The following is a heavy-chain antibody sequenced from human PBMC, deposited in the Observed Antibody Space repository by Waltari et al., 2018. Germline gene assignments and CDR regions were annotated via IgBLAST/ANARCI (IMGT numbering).Heavy chain of an antibody. CDR2: IRDEGSKK. D-gene: IGHD3-16*01. V-gene: IGHV3-30*02. Sequence: QVQLVESGGGVVQPGGSLRLSCAASGFTFSSYGMHWVRQAPGKGLEWVAFIRDEGSKKYYADSVKGRITISRDNSKNTLYLQMNSLRAEDTAVYYCAKEIGGASFPYYYGMDVWGQGTTVTVSS. CDR3: AKEIGGASFPYYYGMDV. CDR1: GFTFSSYG. J-gene: IGHJ6*02.